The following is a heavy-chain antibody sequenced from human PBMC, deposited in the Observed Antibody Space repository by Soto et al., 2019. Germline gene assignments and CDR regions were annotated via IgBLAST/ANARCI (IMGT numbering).Heavy chain of an antibody. CDR3: ARVERGTATTVVDAFDI. J-gene: IGHJ3*02. Sequence: QVQLQQWGAGLLKPSETLSLTCAVFGGSVNSGNYYWSWLRQPPGKGLEWIGEMSHSGGTHFNPSLNSRVTISVDTSKNQCSLKMSSVTAADTALYYCARVERGTATTVVDAFDIWGPGTMVTVSS. CDR1: GGSVNSGNYY. D-gene: IGHD1-1*01. CDR2: MSHSGGT. V-gene: IGHV4-34*01.